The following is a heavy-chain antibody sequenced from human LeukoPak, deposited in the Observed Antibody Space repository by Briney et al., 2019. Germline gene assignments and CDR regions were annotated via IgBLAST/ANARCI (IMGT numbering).Heavy chain of an antibody. D-gene: IGHD1-26*01. Sequence: SETLSLTCTVSGNSISRYYWSWIRQPAGKGLEWIGRIYNGGIITYNPSLKSRVTMSIDTSNNQFSLSLRFVTAADTAVYYCARDPYGVGASLFDPWGQGTLVTVSS. CDR1: GNSISRYY. J-gene: IGHJ5*02. V-gene: IGHV4-4*07. CDR3: ARDPYGVGASLFDP. CDR2: IYNGGII.